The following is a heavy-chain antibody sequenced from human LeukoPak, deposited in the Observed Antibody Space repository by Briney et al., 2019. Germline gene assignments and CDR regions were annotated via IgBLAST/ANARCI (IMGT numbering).Heavy chain of an antibody. D-gene: IGHD2-21*02. V-gene: IGHV3-7*01. CDR2: IKQDGSEK. J-gene: IGHJ4*02. CDR3: ARVPGYCGGDCYFDY. CDR1: GFTFSSYW. Sequence: GGSLRLSCAASGFTFSSYWMSWVRQAPGKGLEWVANIKQDGSEKYYVDSVKGRLTISRDNAKNSLYLQMNSLRAEDTAVYYCARVPGYCGGDCYFDYWGQGTLVTVSS.